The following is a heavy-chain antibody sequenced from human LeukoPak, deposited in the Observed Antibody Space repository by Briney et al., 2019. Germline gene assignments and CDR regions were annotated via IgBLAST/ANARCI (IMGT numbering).Heavy chain of an antibody. Sequence: PSETLSLTCAVSGYSISSGSYYWSWIRQPAGKGLEWIGRIYTSGSTNYNPSLKSRVTISVDTSKNQFSLKLSSVTAADTAVYYCARDGGIVVVPAAMSPYYYYYMDVWGKGTTVTVSS. V-gene: IGHV4-61*02. CDR2: IYTSGST. D-gene: IGHD2-2*01. J-gene: IGHJ6*03. CDR1: GYSISSGSYY. CDR3: ARDGGIVVVPAAMSPYYYYYMDV.